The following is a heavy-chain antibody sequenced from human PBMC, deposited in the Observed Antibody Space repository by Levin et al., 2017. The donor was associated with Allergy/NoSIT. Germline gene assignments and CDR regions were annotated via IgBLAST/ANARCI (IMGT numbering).Heavy chain of an antibody. D-gene: IGHD3-22*01. CDR3: ARDGVATYYYDSSGYAGLAEYFQH. CDR1: GFTFSSYS. V-gene: IGHV3-21*01. Sequence: GESLKISCAASGFTFSSYSMNWVRQAPGKGLEWVSSISSSSSYIYYADSVKGRFTISRDNAKNSLYLQMNSLRAEDTAVYYCARDGVATYYYDSSGYAGLAEYFQHWGQGTLVTVSS. CDR2: ISSSSSYI. J-gene: IGHJ1*01.